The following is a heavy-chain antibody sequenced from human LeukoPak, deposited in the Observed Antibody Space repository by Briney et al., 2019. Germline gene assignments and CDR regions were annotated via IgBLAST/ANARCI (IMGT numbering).Heavy chain of an antibody. CDR1: GGSFSGYY. Sequence: SETLSLTCAVYGGSFSGYYWSWIRQPPGKGLEWIGEINHSGSTNYNPSLKSRVTMSLDTSKNQFSLKLSSVTAADTAVYYCARVLITVTTTLNYFDYWGQGTLVTVSS. V-gene: IGHV4-34*01. D-gene: IGHD4-17*01. J-gene: IGHJ4*02. CDR2: INHSGST. CDR3: ARVLITVTTTLNYFDY.